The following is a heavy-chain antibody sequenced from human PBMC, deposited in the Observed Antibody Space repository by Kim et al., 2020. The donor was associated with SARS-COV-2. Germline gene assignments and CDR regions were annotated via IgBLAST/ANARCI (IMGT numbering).Heavy chain of an antibody. J-gene: IGHJ6*01. CDR3: AREDIVVVPAAIPAYYY. Sequence: GGSLRLSCAASGFTFSSYAMHWVRQAPGKGLEWVAVISYDGSNKYYADSVKGRFTISRDNSKNTLYLQMNSLRAEDTAVYYCAREDIVVVPAAIPAYYY. D-gene: IGHD2-2*02. CDR1: GFTFSSYA. V-gene: IGHV3-30-3*01. CDR2: ISYDGSNK.